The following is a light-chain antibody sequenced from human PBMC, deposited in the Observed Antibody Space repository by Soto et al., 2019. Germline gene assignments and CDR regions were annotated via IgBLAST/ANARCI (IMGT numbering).Light chain of an antibody. CDR2: GAS. CDR1: QRISTY. J-gene: IGKJ3*01. V-gene: IGKV1-39*01. CDR3: QQGFSVPLT. Sequence: DIQMTQSPPSLSASVGDRVTITCRSSQRISTYLNWYQKKPGKAPELLIYGASSLQSRIPSRFSGSWSWNEFTLPISSLPPEDFSTYFRQQGFSVPLTFGPGTKVEIK.